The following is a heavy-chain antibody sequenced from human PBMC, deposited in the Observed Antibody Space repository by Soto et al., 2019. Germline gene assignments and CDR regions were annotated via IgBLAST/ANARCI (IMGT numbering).Heavy chain of an antibody. Sequence: PGGSLRLSCAASGFTFDNAWMNWVRQAPGKGLEWVGRIKSKSDGGTTAYATPVRGRFSISRDDSRGTAYLQMNALKTEDTAIYYCATDRGVRYSSGWYTLFDWGQGVLVTVSS. J-gene: IGHJ4*02. CDR2: IKSKSDGGTT. D-gene: IGHD6-19*01. CDR1: GFTFDNAW. V-gene: IGHV3-15*07. CDR3: ATDRGVRYSSGWYTLFD.